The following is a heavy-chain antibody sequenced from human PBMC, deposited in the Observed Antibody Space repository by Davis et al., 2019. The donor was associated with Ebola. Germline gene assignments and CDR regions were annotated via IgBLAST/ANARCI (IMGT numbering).Heavy chain of an antibody. D-gene: IGHD6-19*01. Sequence: GESLIISCAASCFSFGPYSMNSIRQAPGKGLEWVAAIFGSAAETFYADSVRGRFTISRDNSKDTLYLHMNSLRSDDTAIYYCAKDVRPDSGWDIDYWGQGTLVTVSS. CDR2: IFGSAAET. V-gene: IGHV3-23*01. J-gene: IGHJ4*02. CDR3: AKDVRPDSGWDIDY. CDR1: CFSFGPYS.